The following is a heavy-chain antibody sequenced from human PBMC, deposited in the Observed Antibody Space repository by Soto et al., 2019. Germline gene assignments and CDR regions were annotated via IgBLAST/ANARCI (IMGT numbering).Heavy chain of an antibody. CDR1: GFTFSSYA. CDR2: VSASGLNT. J-gene: IGHJ4*02. Sequence: EGSLSLSCAASGFTFSSYAMSWVRQAPGKGLEWVSGVSASGLNTDYADPVKGRFYISRDNSKNTVSLHMNSLRAEDTALYYCENDRPRRTSGYFLDYRGQGTPVTVSS. CDR3: ENDRPRRTSGYFLDY. V-gene: IGHV3-23*01. D-gene: IGHD5-18*01.